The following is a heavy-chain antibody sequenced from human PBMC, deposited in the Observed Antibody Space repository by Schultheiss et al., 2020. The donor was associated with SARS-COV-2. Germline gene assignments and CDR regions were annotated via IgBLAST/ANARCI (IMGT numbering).Heavy chain of an antibody. D-gene: IGHD2-21*01. Sequence: GGSLRLSCAASGFTFSGSAMHWVRQASGKGLEWVGRIRSKANSYATAYAASVKGRFTISRDDSKNTAYLQMNSLKTEDTAVYYCARSYWGLTGAFDIWGQGTMVTVSS. CDR2: IRSKANSYAT. V-gene: IGHV3-73*01. CDR3: ARSYWGLTGAFDI. J-gene: IGHJ3*02. CDR1: GFTFSGSA.